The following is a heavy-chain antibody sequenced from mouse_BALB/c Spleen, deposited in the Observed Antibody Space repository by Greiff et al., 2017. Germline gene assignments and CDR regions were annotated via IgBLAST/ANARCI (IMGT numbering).Heavy chain of an antibody. Sequence: VQLQQPGAELVRPGASVKLSCKASGYTFTSYWINWVKQRPGQGLEWIGNIYPSDSYTNYNQKFKDKATLTVDKSSSTAYMQLSSPTSEDSAVYYCTREITTVPYWYFDVWGAGTTVTVSS. CDR1: GYTFTSYW. J-gene: IGHJ1*01. V-gene: IGHV1-69*02. D-gene: IGHD1-1*01. CDR2: IYPSDSYT. CDR3: TREITTVPYWYFDV.